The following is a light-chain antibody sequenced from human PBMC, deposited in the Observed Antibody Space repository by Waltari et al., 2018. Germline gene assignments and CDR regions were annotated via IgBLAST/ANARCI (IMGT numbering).Light chain of an antibody. V-gene: IGLV2-11*01. Sequence: QSALTQPRSVSGSPGQSVTISCTGTSSDVGAFDYVSCYQHYPGKAPKLMIEDVNKRPSGVPDRFSGSKSGNTASLTISGLQAEDEAVYYCCSYAGTYILIFGGGTKLTVL. CDR2: DVN. CDR3: CSYAGTYILI. CDR1: SSDVGAFDY. J-gene: IGLJ2*01.